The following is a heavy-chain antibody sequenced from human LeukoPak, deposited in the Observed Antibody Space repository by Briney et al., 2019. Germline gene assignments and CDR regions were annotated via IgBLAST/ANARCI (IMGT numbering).Heavy chain of an antibody. D-gene: IGHD1-7*01. J-gene: IGHJ3*02. CDR1: GGTFSSYA. CDR3: GSMGRNYWGAFDI. CDR2: IIPIFGTA. V-gene: IGHV1-69*13. Sequence: SVKVSCKASGGTFSSYAISWVRQAPGQGLEWMGGIIPIFGTANYAQKLQGRVTITADESTSTAYMELSSLRSEDTAVYYCGSMGRNYWGAFDIWGQGTMVTVSS.